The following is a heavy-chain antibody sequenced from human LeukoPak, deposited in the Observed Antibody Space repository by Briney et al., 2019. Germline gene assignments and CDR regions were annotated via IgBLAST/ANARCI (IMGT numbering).Heavy chain of an antibody. Sequence: PRASVKVSCKASGYIFTSYGIIWVRQAPGQGLQWMGWISARNGNTNYAQKLQGRVTMTTDTSTSTVYMELRSLRSDDTAVYYCARAQTTLLLDYWGQGTLVTVSS. D-gene: IGHD4-11*01. V-gene: IGHV1-18*01. CDR2: ISARNGNT. CDR1: GYIFTSYG. J-gene: IGHJ4*02. CDR3: ARAQTTLLLDY.